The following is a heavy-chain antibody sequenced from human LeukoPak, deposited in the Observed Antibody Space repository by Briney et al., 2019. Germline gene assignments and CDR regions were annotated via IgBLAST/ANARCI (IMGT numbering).Heavy chain of an antibody. D-gene: IGHD6-13*01. CDR2: IRQDGGEK. V-gene: IGHV3-7*01. Sequence: PGGSLRLSCAASGFTFSNNWMHWVRQAPGKGLEWVASIRQDGGEKSYVDSVKGRFTISRDNTKNSLYLQMSSLRAEDTAVYYCARDGTAPGLYFDLWGQGTLVTVSS. J-gene: IGHJ4*01. CDR3: ARDGTAPGLYFDL. CDR1: GFTFSNNW.